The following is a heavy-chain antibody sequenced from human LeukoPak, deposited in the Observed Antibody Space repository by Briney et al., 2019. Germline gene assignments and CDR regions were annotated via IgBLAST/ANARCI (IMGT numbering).Heavy chain of an antibody. Sequence: GGSLRLSCAGSGFTFSTYAMSWVRQAPGKGLEWVSGISSSGDRTFYGDSVKGRFTISRDNSKNPLYLQLNSLRAEDTAAYHCAVRTRGSYFDYWGQGALVTVSS. CDR3: AVRTRGSYFDY. CDR1: GFTFSTYA. V-gene: IGHV3-23*01. D-gene: IGHD1-26*01. CDR2: ISSSGDRT. J-gene: IGHJ4*02.